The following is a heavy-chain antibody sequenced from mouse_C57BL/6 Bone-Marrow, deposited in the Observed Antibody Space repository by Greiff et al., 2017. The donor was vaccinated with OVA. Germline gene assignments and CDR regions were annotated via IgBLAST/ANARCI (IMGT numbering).Heavy chain of an antibody. V-gene: IGHV1-15*01. CDR2: IDPETGGT. Sequence: VKLQESGAELVRPGASVTLSCKASGYTFTDYEMHWVKQTPVHGLEWIGAIDPETGGTAYNQKFKGKAILTADKSSSTAYMELRSLTSEDSAVYYCTGGYSNDYAMDYWGQGTSVTVSS. CDR3: TGGYSNDYAMDY. J-gene: IGHJ4*01. D-gene: IGHD2-5*01. CDR1: GYTFTDYE.